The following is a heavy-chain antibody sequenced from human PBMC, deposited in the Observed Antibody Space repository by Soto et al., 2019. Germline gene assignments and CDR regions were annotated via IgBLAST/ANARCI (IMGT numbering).Heavy chain of an antibody. CDR3: ARGHDHGDSNYFDY. Sequence: EVQLVESGGGLVQPGGSLRLSCAASGFTFSSYPMNWVRQAPGKGLEWISYISGSRSAMYYADSVKGRFSISRDNAKNSLYLEMNSLRAEDTAVYYCARGHDHGDSNYFDYWGQGTLVTVSS. J-gene: IGHJ4*02. CDR2: ISGSRSAM. CDR1: GFTFSSYP. D-gene: IGHD4-17*01. V-gene: IGHV3-48*01.